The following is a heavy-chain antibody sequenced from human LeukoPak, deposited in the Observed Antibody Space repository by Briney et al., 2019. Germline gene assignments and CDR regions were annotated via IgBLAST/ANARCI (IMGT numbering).Heavy chain of an antibody. V-gene: IGHV3-21*01. CDR3: ARDSGSYWFDY. CDR2: ISSSSSYI. J-gene: IGHJ4*02. D-gene: IGHD1-26*01. Sequence: GGSLRLSCAASGFTFSSYSMNWVRQAPGKGLEWVSSISSSSSYIYYADSVKGRFTISRGNAKNSLYLQMNSLRAEDAAVYYCARDSGSYWFDYWGQGTLVTVSS. CDR1: GFTFSSYS.